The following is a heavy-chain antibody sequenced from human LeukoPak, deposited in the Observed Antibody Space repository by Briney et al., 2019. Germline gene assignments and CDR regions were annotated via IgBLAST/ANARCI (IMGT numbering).Heavy chain of an antibody. J-gene: IGHJ4*02. V-gene: IGHV4-34*01. CDR3: AREGCSGGSCLDY. CDR1: GGSFSGYY. D-gene: IGHD2-15*01. CDR2: INHSGST. Sequence: SETLSLTCAVYGGSFSGYYWSWIRQPPGKGLEWIGEINHSGSTNYNPSLKSRVTISVDTSKNQFSLKLSSVTAADTAVYYCAREGCSGGSCLDYWGQGTLVTVSS.